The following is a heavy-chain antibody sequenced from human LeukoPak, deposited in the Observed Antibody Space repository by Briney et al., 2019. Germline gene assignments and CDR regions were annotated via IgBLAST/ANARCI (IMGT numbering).Heavy chain of an antibody. CDR2: INPSGDST. J-gene: IGHJ5*02. CDR1: GYTLTRYY. V-gene: IGHV1-46*01. CDR3: ARGLPGWFDP. Sequence: ASVKVSCKASGYTLTRYYIHWVRQAPGQGLEWMGTINPSGDSTSYAQKFQGRVTMTRDTSTSTVYMELSSLRSEDTAVYYCARGLPGWFDPWGQGTLVTVSS.